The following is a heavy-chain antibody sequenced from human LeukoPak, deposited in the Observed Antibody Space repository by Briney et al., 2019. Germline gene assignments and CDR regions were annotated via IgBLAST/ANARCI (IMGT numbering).Heavy chain of an antibody. CDR1: GFTFSNYW. Sequence: GGSLRLSCAASGFTFSNYWMSWVRQAPGKGLEWVSYISSSGSTIYYADSVRGRFTISRDNAKNSLYLQMNSLRAEDTAVYYCAELGITMIGGVWGKGTTVTISS. V-gene: IGHV3-48*04. CDR2: ISSSGSTI. D-gene: IGHD3-10*02. J-gene: IGHJ6*04. CDR3: AELGITMIGGV.